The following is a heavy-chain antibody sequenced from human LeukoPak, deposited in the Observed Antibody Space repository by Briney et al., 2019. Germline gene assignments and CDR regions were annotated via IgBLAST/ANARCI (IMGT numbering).Heavy chain of an antibody. D-gene: IGHD3-10*01. CDR3: ARRAVLLWFGEFSAFDI. Sequence: VKVSCKASGYTFTGYYMDWVRQAPGQGLEWMGWINPNSGGTNYAQKFQGRVTMTRDTSISTAYMELSRLRSDDTAVYYCARRAVLLWFGEFSAFDIWGQGTMVTVSS. CDR1: GYTFTGYY. J-gene: IGHJ3*02. V-gene: IGHV1-2*02. CDR2: INPNSGGT.